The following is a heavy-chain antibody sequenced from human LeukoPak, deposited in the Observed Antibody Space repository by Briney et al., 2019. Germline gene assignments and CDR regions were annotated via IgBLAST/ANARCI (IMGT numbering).Heavy chain of an antibody. Sequence: GESLKISCKGSGYTFKNYWIGWVRQMPGKGLEYMGIIYPSDSGTKYSPSFQGQVTISADKSISTAYLQWNSLKASDTAMYYCARQLGRYCSGGSCSSIDSWGQGTLVTVSS. CDR1: GYTFKNYW. D-gene: IGHD2-15*01. V-gene: IGHV5-51*01. J-gene: IGHJ5*01. CDR3: ARQLGRYCSGGSCSSIDS. CDR2: IYPSDSGT.